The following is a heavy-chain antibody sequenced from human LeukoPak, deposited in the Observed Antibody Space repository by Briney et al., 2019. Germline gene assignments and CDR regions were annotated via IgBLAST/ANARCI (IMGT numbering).Heavy chain of an antibody. V-gene: IGHV3-21*01. CDR3: ARGATRIDY. CDR1: GFTFSSFN. Sequence: GGSLRLSCPASGFTFSSFNMNWVRQPPGRGLEWVSSISSSSTYIYYADSVKGRFTISRDNAKNSLYLQMNSLRGEDTAVYYCARGATRIDYWGQGTLVTVSS. CDR2: ISSSSTYI. J-gene: IGHJ4*02. D-gene: IGHD1-26*01.